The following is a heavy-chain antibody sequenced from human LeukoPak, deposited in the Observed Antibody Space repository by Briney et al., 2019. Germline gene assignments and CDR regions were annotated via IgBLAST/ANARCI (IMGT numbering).Heavy chain of an antibody. CDR2: IYYSGST. V-gene: IGHV4-59*08. D-gene: IGHD3-16*01. CDR3: VRHRGGPFDY. CDR1: GGSISSYY. J-gene: IGHJ4*02. Sequence: PSETLSLTCTVSGGSISSYYWSWIRQPPGKGPEWIGYIYYSGSTNYNQSLRSRVTISVDTSKNQFSLKLGSVTAADTAVYYCVRHRGGPFDYWGQGTLVTVSS.